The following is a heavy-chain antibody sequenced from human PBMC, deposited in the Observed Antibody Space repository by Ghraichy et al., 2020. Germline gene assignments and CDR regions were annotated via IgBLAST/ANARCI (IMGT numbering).Heavy chain of an antibody. Sequence: GGSLRLSCAASGFTFSSYGMHWVRQAPGKGLEWVAVIWYDGSNKYYADSVKGRFTISRDNSKNTLYLQMNSLRAEDTAVYYCARDGYIGPFDYWGQGTLVTVSS. CDR2: IWYDGSNK. V-gene: IGHV3-33*01. J-gene: IGHJ4*02. CDR1: GFTFSSYG. D-gene: IGHD5-18*01. CDR3: ARDGYIGPFDY.